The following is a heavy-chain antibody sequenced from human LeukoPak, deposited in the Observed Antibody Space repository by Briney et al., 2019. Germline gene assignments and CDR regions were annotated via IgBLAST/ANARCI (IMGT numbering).Heavy chain of an antibody. Sequence: SSETLSLTCTVSGGSTSSSSYYWGWIRQPPGKGLEWIGSIYYSGSTYYNPSLKSRVTISVDTSKNQFSLKLSSVTAADTAVYFCARHDYYYSYMDVWGKGTTVTVSS. CDR3: ARHDYYYSYMDV. V-gene: IGHV4-39*01. J-gene: IGHJ6*03. CDR1: GGSTSSSSYY. CDR2: IYYSGST.